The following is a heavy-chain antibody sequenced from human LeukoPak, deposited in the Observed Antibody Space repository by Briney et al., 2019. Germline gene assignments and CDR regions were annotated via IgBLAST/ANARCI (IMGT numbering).Heavy chain of an antibody. CDR3: ARGSGSPTRLYSYYYYMDV. CDR1: GYTFTSYV. D-gene: IGHD6-13*01. J-gene: IGHJ6*03. Sequence: ASVKVSCKASGYTFTSYVINWVRQATGQGPEGMGWMNPNSGNTGYAQKFQGRVTMTRHTSVRTAYMDLSSLRSEDTAVYHCARGSGSPTRLYSYYYYMDVWGKGTTVTVSS. CDR2: MNPNSGNT. V-gene: IGHV1-8*01.